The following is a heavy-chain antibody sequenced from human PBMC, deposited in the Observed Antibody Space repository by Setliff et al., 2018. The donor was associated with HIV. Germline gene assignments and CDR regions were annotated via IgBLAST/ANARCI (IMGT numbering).Heavy chain of an antibody. J-gene: IGHJ4*02. V-gene: IGHV4-34*01. CDR2: TNFSGTT. CDR1: RGPFSGYF. Sequence: TSETLSLTCGVFRGPFSGYFWSWIRQSPGRGLEWIGETNFSGTTNYNPSLKSRVTISIDTSKEWFSLNLTSVTAADTATYYCVRGGGEHYSLFSGYYTPWGDFWGQGTLVTVSS. D-gene: IGHD3-3*01. CDR3: VRGGGEHYSLFSGYYTPWGDF.